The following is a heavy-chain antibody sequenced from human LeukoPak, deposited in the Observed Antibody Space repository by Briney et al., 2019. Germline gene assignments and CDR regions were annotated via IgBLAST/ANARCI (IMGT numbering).Heavy chain of an antibody. CDR2: IIPIFGTA. Sequence: ASVKVSCKASGGTFSSYAISWVRQAPGQGLEWMGGIIPIFGTANYAQKFQGRVTITADESTSTAYMELSSLRSEDTAVYYCARERVGDIVVVPAALRPGGWFDPWGQGTLVTVSS. D-gene: IGHD2-2*01. V-gene: IGHV1-69*13. CDR1: GGTFSSYA. J-gene: IGHJ5*02. CDR3: ARERVGDIVVVPAALRPGGWFDP.